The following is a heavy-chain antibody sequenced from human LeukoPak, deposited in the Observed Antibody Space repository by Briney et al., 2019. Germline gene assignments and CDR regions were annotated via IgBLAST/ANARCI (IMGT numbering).Heavy chain of an antibody. J-gene: IGHJ6*02. V-gene: IGHV4-31*11. CDR3: ARERGQYQLYGMDV. CDR1: GGSFSGYY. D-gene: IGHD2-2*01. CDR2: IYCSGST. Sequence: SETLSLTCAVYGGSFSGYYWSWIRQHPGKGLEWIGYIYCSGSTYYNPSLKSRVTISVDTSKNQFSLKLSSVTAADTAVYYCARERGQYQLYGMDVWGQGTTVTVSS.